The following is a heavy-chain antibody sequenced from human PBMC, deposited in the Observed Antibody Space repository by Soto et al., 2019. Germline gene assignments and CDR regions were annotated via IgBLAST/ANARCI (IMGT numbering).Heavy chain of an antibody. CDR1: GFTFSSYA. V-gene: IGHV3-30-3*01. D-gene: IGHD1-26*01. Sequence: PGGSLRLSCAASGFTFSSYAMHWVRQAPGKGLEWVAVISYDGSNKYYADSVKGRFTISRDNSKNTLYQQMNSLRAEDTAVYYCASLVGATTLYGFDYWGQGTLVTVSS. CDR3: ASLVGATTLYGFDY. J-gene: IGHJ4*02. CDR2: ISYDGSNK.